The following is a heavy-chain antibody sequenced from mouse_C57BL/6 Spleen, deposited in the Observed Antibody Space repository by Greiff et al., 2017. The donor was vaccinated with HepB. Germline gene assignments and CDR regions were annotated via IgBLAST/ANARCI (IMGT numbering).Heavy chain of an antibody. Sequence: VQLQESGPGLVAPSQSLSITCTVSGFSLTSYAISWVRQPPGKGLEWLGVIWTGGGTNYNSALKSRLSISKDNSKSQVFLKMNSLQTDDTARYYCARMIYYGNYGGFDYWGQGTTLTVSS. CDR3: ARMIYYGNYGGFDY. CDR1: GFSLTSYA. CDR2: IWTGGGT. J-gene: IGHJ2*01. V-gene: IGHV2-9-1*01. D-gene: IGHD2-1*01.